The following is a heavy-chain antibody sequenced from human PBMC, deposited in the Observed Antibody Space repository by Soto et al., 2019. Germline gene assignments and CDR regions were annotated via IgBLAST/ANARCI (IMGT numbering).Heavy chain of an antibody. CDR1: GFTFSVYA. J-gene: IGHJ1*01. V-gene: IGHV3-23*01. Sequence: GGSLRLSDEASGFTFSVYAISWVRQAPGKGLEWVSAISSNGGRTFYADSLRGRFTISRDNSKSALYLQMNNLRAEDTAIYYCAKYSELPYEAYLQQWGQGTLVTVSS. CDR3: AKYSELPYEAYLQQ. D-gene: IGHD1-7*01. CDR2: ISSNGGRT.